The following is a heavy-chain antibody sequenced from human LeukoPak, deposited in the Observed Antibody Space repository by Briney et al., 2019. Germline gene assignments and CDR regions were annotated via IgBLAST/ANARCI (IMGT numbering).Heavy chain of an antibody. CDR1: GGSIRSYY. Sequence: SETLSLTCTVSGGSIRSYYWSWIRQPPGKGLEWIGYIYYSGSTNYNPSLKSRVTISVDTSKNQFSLKLSSVTAADTAVYYCARSVSYYYMDVWGKGTTVTISS. CDR2: IYYSGST. CDR3: ARSVSYYYMDV. J-gene: IGHJ6*03. V-gene: IGHV4-59*01.